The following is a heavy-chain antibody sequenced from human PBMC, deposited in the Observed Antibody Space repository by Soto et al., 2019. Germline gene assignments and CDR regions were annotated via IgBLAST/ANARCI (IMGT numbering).Heavy chain of an antibody. Sequence: PSETLSLTCTVSGGSISSGGYYWSWIRQHPGKGLEWIGYIYYSGSTYYNPSLKSRVTISVDTSKSQFSLKLSSVTAADTAVYYCATSTDSSGYCLDYWGQGTLVTVSS. V-gene: IGHV4-31*03. CDR2: IYYSGST. J-gene: IGHJ4*02. CDR3: ATSTDSSGYCLDY. D-gene: IGHD3-22*01. CDR1: GGSISSGGYY.